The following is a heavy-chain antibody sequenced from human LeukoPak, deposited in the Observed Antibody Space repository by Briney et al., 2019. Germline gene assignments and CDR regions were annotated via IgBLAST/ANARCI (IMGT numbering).Heavy chain of an antibody. CDR1: GGTFSSYA. V-gene: IGHV1-69*04. Sequence: SVKVSCKASGGTFSSYAISWVRQAPGQGLEWMGRIIPIFGIANYAQQFQGRVTITADKSTSTTYVELGSLGFEDTAGYYCSRSRDGYNWIIDYWGQGTLVTVSS. CDR3: SRSRDGYNWIIDY. J-gene: IGHJ4*02. D-gene: IGHD5-24*01. CDR2: IIPIFGIA.